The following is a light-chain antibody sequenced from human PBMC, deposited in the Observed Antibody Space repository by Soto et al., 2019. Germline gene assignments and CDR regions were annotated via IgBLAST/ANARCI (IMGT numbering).Light chain of an antibody. Sequence: ALTQPASVSGSPGQSITISCTGTSSDVGGSNYVSWYQQHPGKAPKLMIYDVSDRPSGVSNRFSGSKSGDTASLTISGLQAEDEADYYCSSYTSRSTMIFGGGTKLTVL. CDR1: SSDVGGSNY. V-gene: IGLV2-14*01. CDR2: DVS. CDR3: SSYTSRSTMI. J-gene: IGLJ2*01.